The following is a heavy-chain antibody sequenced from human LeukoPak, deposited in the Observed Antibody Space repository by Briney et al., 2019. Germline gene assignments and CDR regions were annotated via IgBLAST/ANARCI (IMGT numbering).Heavy chain of an antibody. V-gene: IGHV3-21*01. CDR3: ARDRGAPAARENYYYYIDV. D-gene: IGHD2-2*01. CDR2: ISSSSSYI. CDR1: GFTFSSYS. Sequence: PGGSLRLSCAASGFTFSSYSMNWVRQAPGKGLEWVSSISSSSSYIYYADSVKGRFTTSRDNAKNSLYLQMNSLRAEDTAVYYCARDRGAPAARENYYYYIDVWGKGTTVTVSS. J-gene: IGHJ6*03.